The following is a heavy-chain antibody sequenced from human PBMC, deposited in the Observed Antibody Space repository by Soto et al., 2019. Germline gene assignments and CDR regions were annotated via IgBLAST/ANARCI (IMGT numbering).Heavy chain of an antibody. CDR2: IFYTGST. V-gene: IGHV4-30-4*01. CDR1: GGTINSGDYF. J-gene: IGHJ4*02. Sequence: PSETLSLTCSVSGGTINSGDYFWSWIRQPPGKGLEWIGSIFYTGSTYYSPSIKSRASMSMDTSKNRFSLRLRSLTAPDTAVYFCARVKATLYRHYYFDYWGQGTPVT. D-gene: IGHD5-12*01. CDR3: ARVKATLYRHYYFDY.